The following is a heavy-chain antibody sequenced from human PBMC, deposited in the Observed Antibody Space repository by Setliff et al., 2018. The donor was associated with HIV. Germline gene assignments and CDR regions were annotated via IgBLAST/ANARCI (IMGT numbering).Heavy chain of an antibody. J-gene: IGHJ6*03. V-gene: IGHV4-31*03. CDR2: IYYSGST. Sequence: SETLSLTCTVSGGSISSGGYYWSWIRQHPGKGLEWIGYIYYSGSTYYNPSLKSRVTISVDTSKNQFSLKLSSVTAADTAVYYCARGSPYYDFWSGYLGSSDYYYYMDVWGKGTTVTVSS. CDR3: ARGSPYYDFWSGYLGSSDYYYYMDV. D-gene: IGHD3-3*01. CDR1: GGSISSGGYY.